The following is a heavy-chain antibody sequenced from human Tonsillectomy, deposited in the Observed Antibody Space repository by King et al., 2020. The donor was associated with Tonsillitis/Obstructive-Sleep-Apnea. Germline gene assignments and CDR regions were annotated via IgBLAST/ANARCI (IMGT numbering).Heavy chain of an antibody. J-gene: IGHJ6*03. D-gene: IGHD4-17*01. CDR2: ISSSGSFT. CDR1: GFTFRDYY. V-gene: IGHV3-11*05. CDR3: ARHSTVTTWGFYYYMDV. Sequence: VQLVESGGGLVKPGGSLRLSCAASGFTFRDYYLSWIRQAPGTGLEWISYISSSGSFTNYAAFVKGRFTISRDNAREALYLQMNSLRADDTAIYYCARHSTVTTWGFYYYMDVWGKGTTVTVSS.